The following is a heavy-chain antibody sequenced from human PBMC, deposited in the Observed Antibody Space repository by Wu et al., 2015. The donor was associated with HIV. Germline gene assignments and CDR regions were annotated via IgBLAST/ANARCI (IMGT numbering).Heavy chain of an antibody. CDR3: TRGQRLERGAFDI. CDR2: INPSDGYT. Sequence: QVQLVQSGAEVKKSGASVKVSCKASGYTFTRYYIHWVRQAPGQGLEWMGIINPSDGYTDYAQKFRGGVAMTRDTSTNTVYMELSSLRSEDTAIYYCTRGQRLERGAFDIWGQGTVVTVSS. V-gene: IGHV1-46*03. CDR1: GYTFTRYY. D-gene: IGHD1-1*01. J-gene: IGHJ3*02.